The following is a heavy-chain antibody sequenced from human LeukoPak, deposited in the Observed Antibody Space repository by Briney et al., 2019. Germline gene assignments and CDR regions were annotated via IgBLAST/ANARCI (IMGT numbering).Heavy chain of an antibody. D-gene: IGHD6-6*01. CDR3: ARLDEYSSSSRYYGMDV. Sequence: SVKVSCKASGGTFSTYAISWVRQAPGQGLEWMGGIIPIFGTANYAQKFQGRVTITADESTSTAYMELSSLRSEDTAVYYCARLDEYSSSSRYYGMDVWGQGTTVTVSS. V-gene: IGHV1-69*13. CDR1: GGTFSTYA. CDR2: IIPIFGTA. J-gene: IGHJ6*02.